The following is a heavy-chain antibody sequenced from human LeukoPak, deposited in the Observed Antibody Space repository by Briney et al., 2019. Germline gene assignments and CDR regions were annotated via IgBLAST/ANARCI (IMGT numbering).Heavy chain of an antibody. CDR3: ATSYDSSGCD. CDR2: IKPDGSLQ. J-gene: IGHJ4*02. CDR1: GFIFSSFW. Sequence: HGGSLRLSCTASGFIFSSFWMAWVRQAPGKGLEWVANIKPDGSLQFYGDSVKGRFTISRDNAKNSLYLQMNNLRAEDTALYYCATSYDSSGCDWGQGTLVTVSS. D-gene: IGHD3-22*01. V-gene: IGHV3-7*01.